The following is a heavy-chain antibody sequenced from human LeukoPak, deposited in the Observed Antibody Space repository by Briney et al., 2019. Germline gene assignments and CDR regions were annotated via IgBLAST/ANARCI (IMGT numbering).Heavy chain of an antibody. V-gene: IGHV4-39*07. J-gene: IGHJ5*02. CDR2: IYYSGST. D-gene: IGHD5-12*01. CDR3: ARDPWIENWFDP. Sequence: SETLSLTRTVSGGSISSSSYYWGWIRQPPGKGLEWIGSIYYSGSTYYNPSLKSRVTISVDTSKNQFSLKLSSVTAADTAVYYCARDPWIENWFDPWGQGTLVTVSS. CDR1: GGSISSSSYY.